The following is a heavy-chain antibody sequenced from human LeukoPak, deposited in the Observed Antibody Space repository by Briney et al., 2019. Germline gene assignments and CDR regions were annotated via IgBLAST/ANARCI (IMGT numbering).Heavy chain of an antibody. J-gene: IGHJ6*03. CDR1: GYTFTSYG. Sequence: ASVKVSCKASGYTFTSYGISWVRQAPGQGLEWMGWISAYNGNTNYAQKLQGRVTMTTDTSTSTAYMELRSLGSDDTAVYYCARDQLTSSSWYSGYYYYYYMDVWGKGTTVTISS. CDR3: ARDQLTSSSWYSGYYYYYYMDV. CDR2: ISAYNGNT. V-gene: IGHV1-18*01. D-gene: IGHD6-13*01.